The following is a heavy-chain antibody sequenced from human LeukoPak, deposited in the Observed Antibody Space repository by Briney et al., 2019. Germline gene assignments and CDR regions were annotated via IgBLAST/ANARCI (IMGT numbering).Heavy chain of an antibody. V-gene: IGHV3-7*01. CDR1: GFTFSRYW. J-gene: IGHJ4*02. CDR2: IKQDGSVK. CDR3: ANQWVQLWSPFDY. D-gene: IGHD5-18*01. Sequence: GGSLRLSCAASGFTFSRYWMSWVRQAPGKGLEWVANIKQDGSVKNYVDSVKGRFTISRDNAKNSLHLQMNSLRVEDTAVYYCANQWVQLWSPFDYWGQGTLVTVSS.